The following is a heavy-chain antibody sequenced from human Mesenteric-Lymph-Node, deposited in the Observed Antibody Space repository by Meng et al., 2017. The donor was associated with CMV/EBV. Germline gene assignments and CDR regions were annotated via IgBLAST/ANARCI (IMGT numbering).Heavy chain of an antibody. J-gene: IGHJ4*02. D-gene: IGHD6-13*01. CDR2: INAGNGNT. Sequence: CKASGYTFTSYAMHWVRQAPGQRLEWMGWINAGNGNTKYSQKFQGRVTITRDTSASTAYMELSSLRSEDTAVYYCARWSSTSWSFDYWGQGTLVTVSS. V-gene: IGHV1-3*01. CDR3: ARWSSTSWSFDY. CDR1: GYTFTSYA.